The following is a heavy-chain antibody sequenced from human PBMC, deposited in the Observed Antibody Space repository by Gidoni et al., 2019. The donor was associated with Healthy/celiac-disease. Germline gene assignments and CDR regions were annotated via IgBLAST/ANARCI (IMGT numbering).Heavy chain of an antibody. CDR1: AGAISSSSYC. D-gene: IGHD1-7*01. Sequence: QLQLQDSGPGLVKPSETLSLTCTVPAGAISSSSYCWGWIRQPPGKGLDWIGSIYYSGSTYYNPSLTSRVTISVDTSKNQFSLKLSSVTAADTAVYYCARQIGTTLAGDYWGQGTLVTVSS. V-gene: IGHV4-39*01. CDR3: ARQIGTTLAGDY. J-gene: IGHJ4*02. CDR2: IYYSGST.